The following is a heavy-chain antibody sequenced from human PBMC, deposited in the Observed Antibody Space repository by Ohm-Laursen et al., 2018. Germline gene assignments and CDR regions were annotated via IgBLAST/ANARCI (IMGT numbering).Heavy chain of an antibody. V-gene: IGHV1-46*01. J-gene: IGHJ6*02. D-gene: IGHD6-19*01. CDR1: GYTFTSYY. CDR3: ARDAVATTWSYYYYVLDV. CDR2: INPSGGIT. Sequence: ASVKVSCKASGYTFTSYYMHWVRQAPGQGLEWMGIINPSGGITRYAQKFQDRVTMTRDTSTSTIYMELSSLRSEDTAVYFCARDAVATTWSYYYYVLDVWGQGTTVTVSS.